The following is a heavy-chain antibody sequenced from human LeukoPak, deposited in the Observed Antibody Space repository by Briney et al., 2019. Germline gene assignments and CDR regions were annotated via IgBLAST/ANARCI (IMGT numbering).Heavy chain of an antibody. V-gene: IGHV4-59*01. D-gene: IGHD2-21*02. J-gene: IGHJ5*02. CDR1: GGSISSYY. CDR2: IYYSGST. Sequence: PSETLSLTCTVSGGSISSYYWSWIRQPPGKGLEWIGYIYYSGSTNYNPSLKSRVTISVDTSKNQFSLKLSSVTAADTAVYYCARGRPIYCGGDCYNWFDPGGQGTLVTVSS. CDR3: ARGRPIYCGGDCYNWFDP.